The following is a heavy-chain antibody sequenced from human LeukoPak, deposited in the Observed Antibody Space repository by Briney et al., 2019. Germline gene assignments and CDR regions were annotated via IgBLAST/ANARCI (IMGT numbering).Heavy chain of an antibody. CDR3: ARDRSKYCSSTSCYFMGWFDP. D-gene: IGHD2-2*01. Sequence: SVKVSCKASGGTFSSYAISWVRQAPGQGLEWMGGIIPIFGTANYAQKFHGRVTITADESTSTAYMELSSLRSEDTAVYYCARDRSKYCSSTSCYFMGWFDPWGQGTLVTVSS. CDR1: GGTFSSYA. J-gene: IGHJ5*02. V-gene: IGHV1-69*13. CDR2: IIPIFGTA.